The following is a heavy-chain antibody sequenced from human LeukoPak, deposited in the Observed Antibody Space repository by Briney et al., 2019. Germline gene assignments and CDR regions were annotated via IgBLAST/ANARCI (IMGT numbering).Heavy chain of an antibody. CDR1: GGSISSGSYY. J-gene: IGHJ5*02. Sequence: PSETLSLTCTVSGGSISSGSYYWSWIRQPAGKGLEWIGRIYTSGSTNYNPSLKSRVTISVDTSKNQFSLKLSSVTAADTAVYYCARGGGTGWFDPWGQGTLVTVSS. D-gene: IGHD2-15*01. V-gene: IGHV4-61*02. CDR3: ARGGGTGWFDP. CDR2: IYTSGST.